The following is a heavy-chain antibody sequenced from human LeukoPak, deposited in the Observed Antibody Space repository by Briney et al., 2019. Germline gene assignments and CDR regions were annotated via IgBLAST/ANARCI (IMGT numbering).Heavy chain of an antibody. Sequence: GGSLRLSCAVSGFTFRNYGMHWVRQAPGKGLEWVSGISYDGSSKYFANSVKGRFTISRDNSKNTLYLQMNSLRAEDTAVYYCAKDDKQTYSSSWYGFDPWGQGTLVTVSS. CDR1: GFTFRNYG. D-gene: IGHD6-13*01. J-gene: IGHJ5*02. CDR2: ISYDGSSK. CDR3: AKDDKQTYSSSWYGFDP. V-gene: IGHV3-30*18.